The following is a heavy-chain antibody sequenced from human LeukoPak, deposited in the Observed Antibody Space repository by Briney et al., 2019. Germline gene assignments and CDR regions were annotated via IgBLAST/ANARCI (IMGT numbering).Heavy chain of an antibody. CDR1: GGTFSSYA. D-gene: IGHD6-6*01. CDR2: IIPIFGTA. CDR3: ARGPSPRGIAARPTYYFDY. V-gene: IGHV1-69*13. J-gene: IGHJ4*02. Sequence: ASVKVSCKASGGTFSSYAISWVRQAPGQGLEWMGGIIPIFGTANYAQKFQGRVTITADESTSTAYMELSSPRSEDTAVYYCARGPSPRGIAARPTYYFDYWGQGTLVTVSS.